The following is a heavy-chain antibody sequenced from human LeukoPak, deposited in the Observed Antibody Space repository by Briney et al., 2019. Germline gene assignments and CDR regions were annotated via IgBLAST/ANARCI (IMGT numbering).Heavy chain of an antibody. V-gene: IGHV3-30*02. J-gene: IGHJ4*02. D-gene: IGHD3-3*01. Sequence: GGSLRLSCAASGFTFSSYGMHWVRQAPGKGLEWVAFIRYDGSNKYYADSVKGRFTISRDNSKNTLYLQMNSLRAEDTAVYYCAKDRSNDFWSGYLFDYWGQGTLVTVSS. CDR3: AKDRSNDFWSGYLFDY. CDR2: IRYDGSNK. CDR1: GFTFSSYG.